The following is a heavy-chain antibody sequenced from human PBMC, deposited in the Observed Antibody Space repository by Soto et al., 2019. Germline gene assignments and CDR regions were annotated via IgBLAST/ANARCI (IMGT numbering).Heavy chain of an antibody. CDR1: LFTFGNYS. D-gene: IGHD6-6*01. Sequence: GGPRSLSCAASLFTFGNYSTHWVRQAPGKGLEWVAVISYDGSNKYYADSVKGRFTISRDNSKNTLYLQMNSLRAEDTAVYYCAKDLDSSSVDYWGQGTLVTGSS. V-gene: IGHV3-30*18. J-gene: IGHJ4*02. CDR3: AKDLDSSSVDY. CDR2: ISYDGSNK.